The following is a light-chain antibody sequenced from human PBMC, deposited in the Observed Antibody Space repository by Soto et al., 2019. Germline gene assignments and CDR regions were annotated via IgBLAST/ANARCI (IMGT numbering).Light chain of an antibody. CDR2: GAS. J-gene: IGKJ5*01. CDR1: QSVSSSY. Sequence: EIVLTQSPATLSLSPGERATLSCRASQSVSSSYLAWYQQKPGQAPRLLIYGASSRATGIPDRFSGSGSGTDFILTISRLEPEDFAVYYCQQYGSSPRGTFGQGTRLEI. V-gene: IGKV3-20*01. CDR3: QQYGSSPRGT.